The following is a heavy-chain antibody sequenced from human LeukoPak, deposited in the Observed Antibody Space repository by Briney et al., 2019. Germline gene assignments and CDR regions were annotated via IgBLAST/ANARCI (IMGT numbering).Heavy chain of an antibody. CDR1: GYTFTGYY. V-gene: IGHV1-2*02. D-gene: IGHD2-2*01. CDR2: INPNSGGT. Sequence: ASVKVSCKASGYTFTGYYMHWVRQAPGQGLEWMGWINPNSGGTNYAQKFQGRVTMTRDTSISTAYMELSRLRSDDTAVYYCASLGYCSSTSCPDAFDIWGQGTMVTVSS. CDR3: ASLGYCSSTSCPDAFDI. J-gene: IGHJ3*02.